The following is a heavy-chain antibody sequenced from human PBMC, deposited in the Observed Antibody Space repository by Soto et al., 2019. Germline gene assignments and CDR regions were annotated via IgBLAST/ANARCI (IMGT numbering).Heavy chain of an antibody. Sequence: QVQLVQSGVEVKMPGASVKLACKASGYTFTNYALTSVRQAPGQGLEWIGWVSGYNRNTNYAQKLKDRVIMTTDTSTSTAFRELRSLRPDDTGIYLCARERPWEPVIYWGQGTLLTVSP. CDR2: VSGYNRNT. V-gene: IGHV1-18*01. CDR1: GYTFTNYA. J-gene: IGHJ4*02. D-gene: IGHD1-26*01. CDR3: ARERPWEPVIY.